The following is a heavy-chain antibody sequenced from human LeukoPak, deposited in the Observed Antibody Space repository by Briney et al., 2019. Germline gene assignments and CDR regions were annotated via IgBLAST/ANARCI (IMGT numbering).Heavy chain of an antibody. Sequence: GGSLRLSCAASGFTFSSYAMSWVRQAPGKGLEWVSAISGSGGSTYYADSVKGRFTISRDNSKNTLYLQMSSLRAEDTAVYYCAKDLLFRGCYDYWGQGTLVTVSS. CDR2: ISGSGGST. CDR3: AKDLLFRGCYDY. CDR1: GFTFSSYA. V-gene: IGHV3-23*01. D-gene: IGHD4/OR15-4a*01. J-gene: IGHJ4*02.